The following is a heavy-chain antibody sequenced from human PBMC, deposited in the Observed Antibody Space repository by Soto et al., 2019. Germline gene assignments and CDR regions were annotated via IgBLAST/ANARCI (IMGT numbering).Heavy chain of an antibody. J-gene: IGHJ5*02. CDR3: ARGVTVFGLVSRFWFDT. D-gene: IGHD3-3*01. V-gene: IGHV4-30-4*01. Sequence: PSETLSHTCTVSGGSISSGDYFWSWVRQSPGKGLEWIGHIYNSGITYYNPSLKSRVVISIDTSRNQFSLRLNSLTAADRAVYFCARGVTVFGLVSRFWFDTWGQGTVVTVSS. CDR1: GGSISSGDYF. CDR2: IYNSGIT.